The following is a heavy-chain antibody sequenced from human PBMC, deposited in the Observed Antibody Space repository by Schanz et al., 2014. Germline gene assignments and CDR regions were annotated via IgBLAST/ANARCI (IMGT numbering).Heavy chain of an antibody. CDR1: GFTFSSYW. CDR3: ANNWNLDY. J-gene: IGHJ4*02. V-gene: IGHV3-23*04. D-gene: IGHD1-20*01. Sequence: VQLVESGGGVVQPGRSLRLSCAASGFTFSSYWMHWVRQVPGKGLVWVSTIGTSGGTNYAESVKGRFTISRDNSKSTLYLQMNSLRAEDTAVYYCANNWNLDYWGQGTLVTVSP. CDR2: IGTSGGT.